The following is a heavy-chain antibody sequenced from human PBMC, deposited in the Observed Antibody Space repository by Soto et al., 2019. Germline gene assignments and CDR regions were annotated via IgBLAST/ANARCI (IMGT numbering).Heavy chain of an antibody. D-gene: IGHD3-3*01. J-gene: IGHJ4*02. CDR3: ARQQHSVSRPLRLFFYY. CDR1: GGSISSSSYY. V-gene: IGHV4-39*01. CDR2: IYYSGST. Sequence: PAETLSLTCTVSGGSISSSSYYWGWIRQPTGKGLEWSGSIYYSGSTYYNPSLKSRVTITVDTSKNQFSLKLSAVTAADTAVYYCARQQHSVSRPLRLFFYYWGQGTLVTVSS.